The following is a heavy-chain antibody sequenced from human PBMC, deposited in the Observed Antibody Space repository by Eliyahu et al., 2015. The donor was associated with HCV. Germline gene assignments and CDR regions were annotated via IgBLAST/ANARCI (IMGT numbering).Heavy chain of an antibody. CDR3: ARESRRDGYIMTFDY. CDR1: GGTFSSYA. J-gene: IGHJ4*02. Sequence: EVKKPGSSVKVSCKASGGTFSSYAISWVRQAPGQGLEWMGRIIPILGIANYAQKFQGRVTITADKSTSTAYMELEQPETGGPGVYYCARESRRDGYIMTFDYWGQGTLVTVSS. CDR2: IIPILGIA. D-gene: IGHD5-24*01. V-gene: IGHV1-69*04.